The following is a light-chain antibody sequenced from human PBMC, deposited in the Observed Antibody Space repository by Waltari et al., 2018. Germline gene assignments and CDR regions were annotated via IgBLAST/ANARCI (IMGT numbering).Light chain of an antibody. J-gene: IGKJ1*01. CDR1: QSLLHSNGYNC. CDR2: LVS. Sequence: DIVMTQSPLSLPVTPGEPASISCRSSQSLLHSNGYNCLDWYLQKPGQSPQLLIYLVSNRASGVPDRCSGSGSGTDFTLRISRVEAEDVGVYYCMQALQTQGTFGQGTKVEIK. V-gene: IGKV2-28*01. CDR3: MQALQTQGT.